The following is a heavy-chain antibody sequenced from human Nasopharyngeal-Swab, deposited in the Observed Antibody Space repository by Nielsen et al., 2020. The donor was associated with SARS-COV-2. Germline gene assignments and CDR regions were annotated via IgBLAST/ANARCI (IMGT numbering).Heavy chain of an antibody. D-gene: IGHD3-10*01. J-gene: IGHJ5*02. Sequence: SETLSLTCTVSGGSISSGRYYWSWIRQPAGKGLEWIGRIYTSGSTNYNPSLKSRVTISVDTSKNQFSLKLSSVTAADTAVYYCGRGALGWFDPWGQGTLVTVSS. CDR1: GGSISSGRYY. CDR3: GRGALGWFDP. CDR2: IYTSGST. V-gene: IGHV4-61*02.